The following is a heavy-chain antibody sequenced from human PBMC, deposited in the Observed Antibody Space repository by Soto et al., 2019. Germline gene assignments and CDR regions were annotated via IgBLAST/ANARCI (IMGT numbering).Heavy chain of an antibody. CDR2: ISYDGSNK. D-gene: IGHD1-1*01. V-gene: IGHV3-30-3*01. J-gene: IGHJ6*02. CDR3: ARGTTTSAFSAMDV. CDR1: GFTFSNNA. Sequence: QVQLVESGGGVVQPGRSLRLSCAASGFTFSNNAMDWVRQAPGKGLEGVAVISYDGSNKYIAESVKGRFTSSRDNSKNTLFLQMNSLRAEDTAVYYCARGTTTSAFSAMDVWGQGTTVTGSS.